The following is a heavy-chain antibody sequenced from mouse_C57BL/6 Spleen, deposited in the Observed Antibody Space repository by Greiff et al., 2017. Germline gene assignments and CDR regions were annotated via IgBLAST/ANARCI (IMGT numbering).Heavy chain of an antibody. Sequence: EVKLQESGPGLVKPSQSLSLTCSVTGYSITSGYYWNWIRQFPGNKLEWMGYISYDGSNNYNPSLKNRISITRDTSKNQFFLKLNSVTTEDTATYYCARRYDYDGGDYFDYWGQGTTLTVSS. V-gene: IGHV3-6*01. CDR2: ISYDGSN. CDR3: ARRYDYDGGDYFDY. D-gene: IGHD2-4*01. J-gene: IGHJ2*01. CDR1: GYSITSGYY.